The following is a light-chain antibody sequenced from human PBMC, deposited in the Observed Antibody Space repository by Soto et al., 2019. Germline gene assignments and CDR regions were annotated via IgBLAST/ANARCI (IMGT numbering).Light chain of an antibody. J-gene: IGLJ1*01. CDR1: SADIGGFYY. Sequence: QSVLTQPASVSGSPGQSITISCTGTSADIGGFYYVSWYQQFPGKAPKLIIYEVNNRPSGVSDRFSGSKSGHTASLTISGLQAEDEYDYYCSSYSASGTIVGTGTKV. CDR2: EVN. CDR3: SSYSASGTI. V-gene: IGLV2-14*01.